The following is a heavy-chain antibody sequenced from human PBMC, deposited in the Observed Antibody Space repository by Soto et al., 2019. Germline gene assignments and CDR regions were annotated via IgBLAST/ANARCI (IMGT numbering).Heavy chain of an antibody. CDR3: ARDSRFTEDSSGYFDF. J-gene: IGHJ4*02. CDR2: ISTYNGNT. CDR1: GYTFTSYG. V-gene: IGHV1-18*01. Sequence: ASVKVSCKASGYTFTSYGISWVRRQAPGQGLEWMGWISTYNGNTKYAEKLQGRVTMTTDTSTSTAYMELRSLRSDDTAVYYCARDSRFTEDSSGYFDFWGQGTLVTVS. D-gene: IGHD3-22*01.